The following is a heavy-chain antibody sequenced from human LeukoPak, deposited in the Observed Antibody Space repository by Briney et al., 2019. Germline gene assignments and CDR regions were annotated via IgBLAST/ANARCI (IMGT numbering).Heavy chain of an antibody. Sequence: SVKVSCKASGGTFSSYAISWVRQAPGQGLEWMGGIIPIFGTANYAQKFQGRVTITADESTSTAYMELSSLRSEDTAVYYCARGATAYCGGDCSLFDPWGQGTLVTVSS. J-gene: IGHJ5*02. CDR1: GGTFSSYA. CDR3: ARGATAYCGGDCSLFDP. D-gene: IGHD2-21*02. CDR2: IIPIFGTA. V-gene: IGHV1-69*01.